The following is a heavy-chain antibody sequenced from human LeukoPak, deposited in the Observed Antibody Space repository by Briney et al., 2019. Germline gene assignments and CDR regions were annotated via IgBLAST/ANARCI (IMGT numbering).Heavy chain of an antibody. CDR2: ISGSGGYT. V-gene: IGHV3-23*01. CDR3: AKEYFDWLYNYYMDV. CDR1: GFSLSSYA. D-gene: IGHD3-9*01. Sequence: GGSLRLSCTVSGFSLSSYALSWVRRAPGKGLEWVSAISGSGGYTYYADSVKGRFTISRDNSKNTLYLQMNSLRAEDTAVYYCAKEYFDWLYNYYMDVWGKGTTVTISS. J-gene: IGHJ6*03.